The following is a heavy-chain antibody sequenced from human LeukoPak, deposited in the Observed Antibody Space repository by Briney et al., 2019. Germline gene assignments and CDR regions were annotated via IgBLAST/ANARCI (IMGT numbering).Heavy chain of an antibody. CDR1: GFTFKNYA. V-gene: IGHV3-23*01. Sequence: PGGSLRLSCAASGFTFKNYAMNWVRQSPGQGLEWVSTISGDAVTSWYADSVKGRFTVSRDNSKNIVFLQMNNLRAEDTAVYYCAKEDSGGSYNWFDPWGQGTLVTVSS. CDR3: AKEDSGGSYNWFDP. D-gene: IGHD3-22*01. J-gene: IGHJ5*02. CDR2: ISGDAVTS.